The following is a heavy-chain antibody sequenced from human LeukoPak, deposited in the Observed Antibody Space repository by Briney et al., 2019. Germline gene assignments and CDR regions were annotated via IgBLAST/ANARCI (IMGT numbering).Heavy chain of an antibody. CDR1: GYTFTAYS. CDR2: INRNSDDT. J-gene: IGHJ5*02. D-gene: IGHD3-10*01. V-gene: IGHV1-2*02. Sequence: ASVKVSCKASGYTFTAYSTHWVRQAPGQGLEWMGRINRNSDDTIYAQKFQGRVTLTSDTSISTAYMELRRLTSDDTAVYYCARGADSGSIWLDPWGQGTLVTVSS. CDR3: ARGADSGSIWLDP.